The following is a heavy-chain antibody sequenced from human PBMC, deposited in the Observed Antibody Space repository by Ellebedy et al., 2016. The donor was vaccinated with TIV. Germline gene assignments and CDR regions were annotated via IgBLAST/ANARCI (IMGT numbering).Heavy chain of an antibody. J-gene: IGHJ4*02. V-gene: IGHV3-21*04. D-gene: IGHD3-10*01. CDR3: ARELRGNYFDS. CDR1: GFIFTNFS. CDR2: ITTGGAKK. Sequence: GESLKISXAVSGFIFTNFSMNWVRQAPGKGLEWVSSITTGGAKKYYADSVKGRFVISRDNSKNTVFLQMNSLRAADTAVYYCARELRGNYFDSWGQGTLVTVSS.